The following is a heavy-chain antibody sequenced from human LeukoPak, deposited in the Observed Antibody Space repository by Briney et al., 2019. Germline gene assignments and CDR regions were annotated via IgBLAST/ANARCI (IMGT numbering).Heavy chain of an antibody. D-gene: IGHD6-19*01. V-gene: IGHV4-59*01. J-gene: IGHJ4*02. CDR2: LYYSGST. CDR1: GGSISSYY. Sequence: PSETLSLTCTVTGGSISSYYWSWIRQPPGKGLEWIGDLYYSGSTTYNPSLKSRVTISVDTSKNQFSLKLSSVTAADTAVYYCARYRYSSGWYPFDYWGQGTLVTVSS. CDR3: ARYRYSSGWYPFDY.